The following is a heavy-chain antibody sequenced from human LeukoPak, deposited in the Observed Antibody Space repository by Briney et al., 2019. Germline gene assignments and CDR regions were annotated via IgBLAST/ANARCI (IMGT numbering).Heavy chain of an antibody. J-gene: IGHJ4*02. CDR1: GGSFSGYY. CDR3: ARGQWFRAF. D-gene: IGHD3-10*01. CDR2: IHYSGGV. V-gene: IGHV4-34*01. Sequence: SETLSLTCAVYGGSFSGYYWTWIRQPPGKGLEWIGEIHYSGGVTYNPSLETRVTISVDTSKNQFSLRISSVTAADTAVYYCARGQWFRAFWSRGTPVTVSS.